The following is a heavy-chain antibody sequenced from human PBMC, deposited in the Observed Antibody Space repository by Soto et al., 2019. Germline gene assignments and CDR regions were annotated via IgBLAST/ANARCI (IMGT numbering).Heavy chain of an antibody. CDR3: AGKKNYGLGKTRVTFDY. V-gene: IGHV1-8*01. CDR2: MNPNSGNT. CDR1: GYTFTSYD. Sequence: ASVKVSCKASGYTFTSYDINWVRQATGQGLEWMGWMNPNSGNTGYAQKFQGRVTMTRNTSISTAYMELSSLRSEDTAVYYCAGKKNYGLGKTRVTFDYWGQGTLVTVSS. D-gene: IGHD3-10*01. J-gene: IGHJ4*02.